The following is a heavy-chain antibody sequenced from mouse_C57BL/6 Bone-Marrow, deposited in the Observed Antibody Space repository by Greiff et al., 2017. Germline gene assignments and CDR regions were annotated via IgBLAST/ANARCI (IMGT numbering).Heavy chain of an antibody. CDR3: ARHERGYYYGSSRYFDV. V-gene: IGHV1-62-2*01. Sequence: QVQLKQSGAELVKPGASVKLSCKASGYTFTEYTIHWVKQRSGQGLEWIGWFYPGSGSIKYNEKFKDTATLTADKSSSTVYMELSRLTSEDSAVYFCARHERGYYYGSSRYFDVWGTGTTGTVSS. CDR1: GYTFTEYT. J-gene: IGHJ1*03. D-gene: IGHD1-1*01. CDR2: FYPGSGSI.